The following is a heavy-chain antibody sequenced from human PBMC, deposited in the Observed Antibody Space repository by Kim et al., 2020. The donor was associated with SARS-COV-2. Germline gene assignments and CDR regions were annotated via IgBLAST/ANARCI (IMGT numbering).Heavy chain of an antibody. CDR2: IIPILGIA. J-gene: IGHJ6*02. D-gene: IGHD6-6*01. Sequence: SVKVSCKASGGTFSSYAISWVRQAPGQGLEWMGRIIPILGIANYAQKFQGRVTIIADKSTSTAYMELSSLRSEDTAVYYCARGKVVGSSSSSPQYYYYGMDVWGQGTTVTVSS. CDR1: GGTFSSYA. CDR3: ARGKVVGSSSSSPQYYYYGMDV. V-gene: IGHV1-69*04.